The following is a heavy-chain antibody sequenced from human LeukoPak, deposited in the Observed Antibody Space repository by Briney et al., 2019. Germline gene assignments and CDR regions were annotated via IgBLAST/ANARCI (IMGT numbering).Heavy chain of an antibody. Sequence: PGGSLRLSCAASGFTFSSYGMHWVRQAPGKGLEWVAFIRYNGSNKYYADSVKGRFTISRDNSKNTLYLQMNSLRAEDTAVYYCAKEFSTPLGSDYYYYYMDVWGKGTTVTVSS. CDR2: IRYNGSNK. V-gene: IGHV3-30*02. CDR1: GFTFSSYG. CDR3: AKEFSTPLGSDYYYYYMDV. D-gene: IGHD2/OR15-2a*01. J-gene: IGHJ6*03.